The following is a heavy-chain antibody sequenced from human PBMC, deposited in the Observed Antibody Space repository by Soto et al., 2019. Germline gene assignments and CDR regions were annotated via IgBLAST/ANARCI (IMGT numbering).Heavy chain of an antibody. CDR1: GGTFSSYA. CDR3: ARYDYVWGSYRTKPLNWFDP. V-gene: IGHV1-69*13. Sequence: SVKVSCKASGGTFSSYAISWVRQAPGQGLEWMRGIIPIFGTANYAQKFQGRVTITADESTSTAYMELSSLRSEDTAVYYCARYDYVWGSYRTKPLNWFDPWGQGTLVTVSS. J-gene: IGHJ5*02. CDR2: IIPIFGTA. D-gene: IGHD3-16*02.